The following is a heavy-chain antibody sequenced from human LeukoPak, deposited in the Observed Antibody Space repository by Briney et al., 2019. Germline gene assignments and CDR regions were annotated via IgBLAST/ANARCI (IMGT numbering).Heavy chain of an antibody. V-gene: IGHV3-64*01. D-gene: IGHD3-10*01. Sequence: GGSLRLSCATSGFTFANYDIRWVRQAPGKGLEFVSTITSNGGGTYYDNYVKGRFTMSRDNSKNTLSLQMGSLRAEDMAVYYCARGSIPMVRGVTTRGAYFDYWGQGTLVTVSS. J-gene: IGHJ4*02. CDR1: GFTFANYD. CDR2: ITSNGGGT. CDR3: ARGSIPMVRGVTTRGAYFDY.